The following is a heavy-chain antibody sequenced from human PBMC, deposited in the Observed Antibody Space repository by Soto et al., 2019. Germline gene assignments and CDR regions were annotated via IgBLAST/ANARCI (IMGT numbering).Heavy chain of an antibody. CDR2: ISYDGSNK. D-gene: IGHD3-3*01. V-gene: IGHV3-30-3*01. CDR1: RFAFNSYS. J-gene: IGHJ6*02. Sequence: PGGSLKLSCAPNRFAFNSYSMHWVCQASGKGLEWVAVISYDGSNKYYADYVKGRFTISRDNSKNTLYLQMNSLRAEDTAVYYFARDRDPYYDFWSGLPPSGMDVWGQGT. CDR3: ARDRDPYYDFWSGLPPSGMDV.